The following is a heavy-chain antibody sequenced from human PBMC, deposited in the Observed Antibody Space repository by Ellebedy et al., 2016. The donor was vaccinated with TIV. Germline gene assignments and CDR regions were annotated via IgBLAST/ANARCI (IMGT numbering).Heavy chain of an antibody. D-gene: IGHD6-19*01. Sequence: GESLKISCAASGFTFRSHAMHWVRQAPGKGLEWVALISSDGNDKDYADSVKGRFTISRDNSKNTLYLQMNSLRAEDTAVYYCARDQAVDTSGWYGDFDYWGQGTLVTVSS. J-gene: IGHJ4*02. CDR1: GFTFRSHA. CDR3: ARDQAVDTSGWYGDFDY. V-gene: IGHV3-30*01. CDR2: ISSDGNDK.